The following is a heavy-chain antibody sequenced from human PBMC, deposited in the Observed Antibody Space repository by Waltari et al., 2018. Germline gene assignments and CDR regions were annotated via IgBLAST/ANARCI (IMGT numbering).Heavy chain of an antibody. Sequence: QVQLQESGPGLVKPSQTLSLTCTVSGVSISSDTYYWRWVRQPAGKGLEWIGRIFASGSTNDNPSLESRVTISVDTSKNQFSLKLNSVTAADTATYYCTRVGWGVTGSFDYWGQGALVTVSS. CDR3: TRVGWGVTGSFDY. D-gene: IGHD3-9*01. V-gene: IGHV4-61*02. CDR2: IFASGST. CDR1: GVSISSDTYY. J-gene: IGHJ4*02.